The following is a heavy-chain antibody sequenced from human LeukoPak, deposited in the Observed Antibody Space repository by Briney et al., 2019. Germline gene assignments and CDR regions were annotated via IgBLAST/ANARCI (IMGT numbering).Heavy chain of an antibody. CDR2: IYYSGST. Sequence: SETLSLTCTVSGYSISSAYYWGWIRQPPGKGLEWIGSIYYSGSTYYNPSLKSRVTISVDTSKNQFSLKLSSVTAADTAVYYCAGQEGYQLLFNYSCQGTLVTVSS. CDR3: AGQEGYQLLFNY. V-gene: IGHV4-38-2*02. J-gene: IGHJ4*02. CDR1: GYSISSAYY. D-gene: IGHD2-2*01.